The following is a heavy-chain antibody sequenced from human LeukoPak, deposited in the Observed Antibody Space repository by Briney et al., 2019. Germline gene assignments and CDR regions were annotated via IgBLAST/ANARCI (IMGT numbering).Heavy chain of an antibody. D-gene: IGHD1-26*01. CDR3: ARGQGDIVGATAPFDY. CDR1: GYSISSGYY. V-gene: IGHV4-38-2*02. Sequence: SETLSLTCTVSGYSISSGYYWGWIRQPPGKGLEWIGSIYHSGSTYYNPSLKSRVTISVDTSKNQFSLKLSSVTAADTAVYYCARGQGDIVGATAPFDYWGQGTLVTVSS. CDR2: IYHSGST. J-gene: IGHJ4*02.